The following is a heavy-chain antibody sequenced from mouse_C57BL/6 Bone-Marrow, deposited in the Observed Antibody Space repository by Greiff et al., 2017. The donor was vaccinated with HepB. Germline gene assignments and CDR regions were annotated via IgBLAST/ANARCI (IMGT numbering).Heavy chain of an antibody. Sequence: QVQLKQPGAELVMPGASVKLSCKASGYTFTSYWVHWVKQRPGQGLEWIGEIDPSDSYTNYNQKFKGKSTLTVDKSSSTAYMQLSSLTSEDSAVYYCARSRGYWGQGTTLTVSS. D-gene: IGHD3-1*01. V-gene: IGHV1-69*01. J-gene: IGHJ2*01. CDR1: GYTFTSYW. CDR3: ARSRGY. CDR2: IDPSDSYT.